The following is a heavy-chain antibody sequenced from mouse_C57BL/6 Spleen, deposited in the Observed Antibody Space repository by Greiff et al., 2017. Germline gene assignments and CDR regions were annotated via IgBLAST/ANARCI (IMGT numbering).Heavy chain of an antibody. CDR1: GYTFTSYW. D-gene: IGHD1-1*01. Sequence: QVQLQQPGAELVKPGASVKLSCKASGYTFTSYWMHWVKQRPGQGLEWIGMIHPNSGSTNYNAKFKSKATMTVDKSSSTAYMQLSSLTSEDSAVYYWARRGVAGDWDFDVWGTGTTVTVSS. V-gene: IGHV1-64*01. CDR2: IHPNSGST. J-gene: IGHJ1*03. CDR3: ARRGVAGDWDFDV.